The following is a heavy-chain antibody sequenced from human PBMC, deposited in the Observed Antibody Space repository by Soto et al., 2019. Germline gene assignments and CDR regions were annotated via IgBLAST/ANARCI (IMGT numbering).Heavy chain of an antibody. D-gene: IGHD6-13*01. CDR1: GGSFSGYY. J-gene: IGHJ6*02. V-gene: IGHV4-34*01. CDR3: ARGGGIAAAGTPRSGMDV. CDR2: INHSGST. Sequence: QVQLQQWGAGLLKPSETLSLTCAVYGGSFSGYYWSWIRQPPGKGLEWLGEINHSGSTNYNPSLKSRVTISVDTSKNQFSLKLSSVTAADTAVYYCARGGGIAAAGTPRSGMDVWGQGTTVTVSS.